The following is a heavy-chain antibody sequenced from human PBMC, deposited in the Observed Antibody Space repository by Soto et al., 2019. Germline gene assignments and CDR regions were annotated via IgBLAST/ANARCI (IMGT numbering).Heavy chain of an antibody. CDR3: ARHNYGSGSTYFDY. CDR2: IYYSGSS. Sequence: QVQLQESGPGLVKPSETLSLTCTVSGCSISSYYWSWIRQPPGKGLEWIGYIYYSGSSNYNPSLKSRLTISVDTSKNQFSLKLNSMTAADTAVYYCARHNYGSGSTYFDYWGQGTLVTVSS. V-gene: IGHV4-59*08. CDR1: GCSISSYY. J-gene: IGHJ4*02. D-gene: IGHD3-10*01.